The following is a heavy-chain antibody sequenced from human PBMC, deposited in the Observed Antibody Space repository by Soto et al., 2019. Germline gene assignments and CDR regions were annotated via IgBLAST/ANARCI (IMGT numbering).Heavy chain of an antibody. CDR1: GFVFKNYE. CDR2: ISESSTTI. CDR3: ARDYYDSSGYYTFDY. Sequence: GGSLRLSCVASGFVFKNYEMNWVRQAPGKGLEWVSYISESSTTIYYADSVKGRFTISRDNAKNSLYLQMNSLRDEDTAVYYCARDYYDSSGYYTFDYWGQGTLVTVSS. V-gene: IGHV3-48*02. D-gene: IGHD3-22*01. J-gene: IGHJ4*02.